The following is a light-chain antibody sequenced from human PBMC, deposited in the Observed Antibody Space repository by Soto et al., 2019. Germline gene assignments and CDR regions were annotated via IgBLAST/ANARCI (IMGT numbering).Light chain of an antibody. CDR2: RNN. J-gene: IGLJ2*01. CDR3: TVWDDSLRGRL. CDR1: SSNIESNF. Sequence: QSVLTQPPSASGTPGQRVTISCSGSSSNIESNFVYWYQQFPGTAPRLLIYRNNQRPSGVPDRFSGSKSGTSASLAISALRSEDEADYYCTVWDDSLRGRLFGGGTKVTLL. V-gene: IGLV1-47*01.